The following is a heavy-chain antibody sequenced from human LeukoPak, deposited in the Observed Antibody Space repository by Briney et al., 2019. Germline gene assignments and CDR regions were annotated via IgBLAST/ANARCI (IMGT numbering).Heavy chain of an antibody. CDR1: GDSISGSSYY. V-gene: IGHV4-39*01. CDR2: IYYSGHT. CDR3: ARHASGSYNNFQH. Sequence: SETLSLTCTVSGDSISGSSYYWGWIRQPPGKGLEWIGSIYYSGHTYYNPSLKSRVTISIDTSKTQFSLNLISVTAADTAVYYCARHASGSYNNFQHWGQGTLVTVSS. D-gene: IGHD1-26*01. J-gene: IGHJ1*01.